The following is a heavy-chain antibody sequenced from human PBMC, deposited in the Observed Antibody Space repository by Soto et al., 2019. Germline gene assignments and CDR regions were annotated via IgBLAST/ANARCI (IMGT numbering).Heavy chain of an antibody. D-gene: IGHD4-4*01. CDR2: INPIGDDT. CDR3: ASPMTIVTRLGY. V-gene: IGHV1-46*04. CDR1: GYTVTNYY. J-gene: IGHJ4*02. Sequence: ASVKVSCKASGYTVTNYYMHWVRQAPGQGLEWMGIINPIGDDTTYAQKLQGRVTMTRDTSTSTVYMELSSLKSEDTAVYYWASPMTIVTRLGYWGQGTLVTAPQ.